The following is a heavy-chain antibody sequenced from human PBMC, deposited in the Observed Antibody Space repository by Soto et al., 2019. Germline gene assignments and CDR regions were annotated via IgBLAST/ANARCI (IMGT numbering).Heavy chain of an antibody. D-gene: IGHD2-21*01. V-gene: IGHV4-59*01. CDR2: IYYSGST. J-gene: IGHJ4*02. CDR1: GGSISSYY. Sequence: VQLQESGPGLVKPSETLSLTCTVSGGSISSYYWSWIRQPPGKGLEWIGYIYYSGSTNYNPSLKSRVTISVDTSKNQFSLKLSSVTATDTAVYYCARGRGDMDYWGQGTLVTVSS. CDR3: ARGRGDMDY.